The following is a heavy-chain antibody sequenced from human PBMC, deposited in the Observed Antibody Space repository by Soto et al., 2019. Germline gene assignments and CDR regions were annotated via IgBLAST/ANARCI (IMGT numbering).Heavy chain of an antibody. D-gene: IGHD3-16*01. V-gene: IGHV3-74*01. Sequence: EVQLVESGGASVQPGGSLRLSCAASGFSLSKYWMHWVRQAPGKGLEWVSRVNGDGSSTTYADSVSGRFIISRDNAKNTGFLQMSSLRADETARYYCARGGSTDFYGLLDLWGQGTQVIVSS. CDR1: GFSLSKYW. CDR3: ARGGSTDFYGLLDL. J-gene: IGHJ4*02. CDR2: VNGDGSST.